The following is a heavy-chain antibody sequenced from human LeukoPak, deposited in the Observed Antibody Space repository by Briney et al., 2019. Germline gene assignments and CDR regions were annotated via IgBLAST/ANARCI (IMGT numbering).Heavy chain of an antibody. CDR3: ASQQSSGWLPRGDDY. CDR2: IYYSGTT. CDR1: GGSMSSSGYY. Sequence: PSETLSLTCAVSGGSMSSSGYYWGWIRQPPGKGLEWIGNIYYSGTTHYNPSLTSRVTISVATSKSQFSLMLTSVTAADTAVYYCASQQSSGWLPRGDDYWGQGMLVSVSS. V-gene: IGHV4-39*01. D-gene: IGHD6-19*01. J-gene: IGHJ4*02.